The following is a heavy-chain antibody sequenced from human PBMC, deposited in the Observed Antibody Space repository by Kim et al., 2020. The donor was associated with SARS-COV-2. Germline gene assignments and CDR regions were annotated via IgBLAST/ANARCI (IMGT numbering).Heavy chain of an antibody. CDR3: SRRRDGNDY. V-gene: IGHV1-46*01. J-gene: IGHJ4*02. CDR2: INPSDSST. CDR1: GYTFTSYY. Sequence: ASVKVSCKASGYTFTSYYIHWVRQAPGQGLEWMGIINPSDSSTGYAQKFQGRLTITRDTSTRTVYMELSRLRSEDTAVYYCSRRRDGNDYWGRGTLVTVSS.